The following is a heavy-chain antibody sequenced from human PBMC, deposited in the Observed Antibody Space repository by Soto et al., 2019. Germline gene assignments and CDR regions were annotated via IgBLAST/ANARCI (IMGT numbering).Heavy chain of an antibody. D-gene: IGHD3-10*01. Sequence: SETLSLTCAVSGDSITSIYHWAWIRQPPGRGLEWVASIYHSGTTYYNPSLKSRVTISVDTSKNQFSLKLSSVTAADTAVYYCARVRLLWFGSNWFDPWGQGTLVTVSS. J-gene: IGHJ5*02. CDR3: ARVRLLWFGSNWFDP. V-gene: IGHV4-38-2*01. CDR1: GDSITSIYH. CDR2: IYHSGTT.